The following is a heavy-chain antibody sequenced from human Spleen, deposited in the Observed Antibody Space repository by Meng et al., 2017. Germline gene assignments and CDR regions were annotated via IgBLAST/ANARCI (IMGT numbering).Heavy chain of an antibody. D-gene: IGHD4-11*01. CDR3: ARGPTTMAHDFDY. V-gene: IGHV4-34*01. Sequence: QWRLQRGGAGLLKPSETLSLTGVVSGGSFSDYYWSWIRQPPGKGLEWIGEINHSGSTNYNPSLESRATISVDTSQNNLSLKLSSVTAADSAVYYCARGPTTMAHDFDYWGQGTLVTVSS. J-gene: IGHJ4*02. CDR2: INHSGST. CDR1: GGSFSDYY.